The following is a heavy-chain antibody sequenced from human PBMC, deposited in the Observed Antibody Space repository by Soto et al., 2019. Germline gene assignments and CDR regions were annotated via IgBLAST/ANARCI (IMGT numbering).Heavy chain of an antibody. J-gene: IGHJ6*02. V-gene: IGHV3-74*01. CDR2: INSDGSST. Sequence: PGGSLRLSCAASGFTFSSYWMHWVRQAPGKGLVWVSRINSDGSSTSYADSVKGRFTISRDNAKNTLYLQMNSLRAEDTAVYYCAKGGPIFDDFWSGYYAGYYYYGMDVWGQGTTVTV. CDR1: GFTFSSYW. D-gene: IGHD3-3*01. CDR3: AKGGPIFDDFWSGYYAGYYYYGMDV.